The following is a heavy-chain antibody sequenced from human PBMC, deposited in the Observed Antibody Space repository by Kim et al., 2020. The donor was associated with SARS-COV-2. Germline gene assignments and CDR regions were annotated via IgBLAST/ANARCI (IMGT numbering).Heavy chain of an antibody. Sequence: TNDAQKFQERVTITRDMSTSTAYMELSSLRSEDTAVYYCAAKSSSSWYDYWGQGTLVTVSS. CDR2: T. J-gene: IGHJ4*02. D-gene: IGHD6-13*01. CDR3: AAKSSSSWYDY. V-gene: IGHV1-58*01.